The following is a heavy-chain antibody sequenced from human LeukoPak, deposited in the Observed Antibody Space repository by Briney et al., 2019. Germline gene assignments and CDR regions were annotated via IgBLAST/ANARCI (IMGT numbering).Heavy chain of an antibody. CDR1: GFTFSSYS. CDR2: IIGSSSYI. V-gene: IGHV3-21*01. J-gene: IGHJ4*02. D-gene: IGHD1-26*01. CDR3: ARGVGIVGATRDYFDY. Sequence: PGGSLRLSCAASGFTFSSYSMNWVRQAPGKGLEWVPSIIGSSSYIYYADSLKGRFTISRDNAKNSLYLQMNSLRAEDTAVYYCARGVGIVGATRDYFDYWGQGTLVTVPS.